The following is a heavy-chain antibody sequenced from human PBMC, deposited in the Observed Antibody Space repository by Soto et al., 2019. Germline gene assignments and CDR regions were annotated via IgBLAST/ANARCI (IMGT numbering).Heavy chain of an antibody. J-gene: IGHJ4*02. D-gene: IGHD1-7*01. CDR1: GGSISSYY. V-gene: IGHV4-59*01. CDR2: IYYSGST. CDR3: ARGTRTGTTFFDY. Sequence: SETLSLTCTVSGGSISSYYWSWIRQPPGKGLEWIGYIYYSGSTNYNPSLKSRVTISVDTSKNQFSLKLSSVTAADTAVYYCARGTRTGTTFFDYWGQGTLVTVSS.